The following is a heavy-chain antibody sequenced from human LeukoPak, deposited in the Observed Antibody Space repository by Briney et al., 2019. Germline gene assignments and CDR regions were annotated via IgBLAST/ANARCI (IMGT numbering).Heavy chain of an antibody. CDR1: GGSISSSY. Sequence: SETLSLTCTVSGGSISSSYWSWIRQPPGKGLEWIGYIYYSGSTKYSPSLKSRVTIPVDTSKNQFSLKLSSVTAADTAVYYCARHGDNSGWSFFDYWGQGTLVTVSS. CDR3: ARHGDNSGWSFFDY. V-gene: IGHV4-59*08. D-gene: IGHD6-19*01. CDR2: IYYSGST. J-gene: IGHJ4*02.